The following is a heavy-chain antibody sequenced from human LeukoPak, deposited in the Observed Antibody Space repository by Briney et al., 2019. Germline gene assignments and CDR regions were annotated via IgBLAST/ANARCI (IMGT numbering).Heavy chain of an antibody. CDR2: ISFDGSNQ. J-gene: IGHJ1*01. D-gene: IGHD4-17*01. CDR1: GFTFSSFG. Sequence: PGRSLRLSCAASGFTFSSFGMHWVRQAPGQGLEWVAVISFDGSNQYYADSGKGRFTIYRDNFKNTVYLQMNSLRAEETAVYYCAKSHPPTVTTEEGEYLQHWGQGTLVTVSS. V-gene: IGHV3-30*18. CDR3: AKSHPPTVTTEEGEYLQH.